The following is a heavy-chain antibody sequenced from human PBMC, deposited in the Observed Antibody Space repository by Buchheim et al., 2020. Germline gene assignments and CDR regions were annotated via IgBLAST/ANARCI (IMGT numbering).Heavy chain of an antibody. J-gene: IGHJ6*02. CDR2: INPSGGST. CDR1: GYTFTSYY. CDR3: ARGRDSSGYYRSNYYYGMDV. D-gene: IGHD3-22*01. V-gene: IGHV1-46*01. Sequence: QVQLVQSGAEVKKPGASVKVSCKASGYTFTSYYMHWVRQAPGQGLEWMGIINPSGGSTSYAQKFQGRGTMTRDPSTSTVDMELSSLRSEDTAVYYCARGRDSSGYYRSNYYYGMDVWGQGTT.